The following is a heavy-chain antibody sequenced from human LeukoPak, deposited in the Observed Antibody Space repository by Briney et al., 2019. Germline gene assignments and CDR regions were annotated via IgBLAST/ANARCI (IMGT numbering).Heavy chain of an antibody. CDR1: GGSFSGYY. D-gene: IGHD2-15*01. J-gene: IGHJ4*02. CDR3: ARGVRSGGTFALDY. V-gene: IGHV4-34*01. CDR2: INNSGST. Sequence: TETLSLTCAVYGGSFSGYYWNWIRQPPGKGLEWIGEINNSGSTNYHPSLKSRVTISVDTSKNQISLKMSSVTAADTAVYYCARGVRSGGTFALDYWGQGTLVTVSS.